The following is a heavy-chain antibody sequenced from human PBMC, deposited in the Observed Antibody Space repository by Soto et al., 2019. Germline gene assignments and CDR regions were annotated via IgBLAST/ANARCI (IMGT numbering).Heavy chain of an antibody. CDR3: VRVLYYDFWSGPNTGYFDY. D-gene: IGHD3-3*01. CDR2: INHSGST. Sequence: SETLSLTCAVYGGSFSGYYWSWIRQPPGKWLEWIGEINHSGSTNYNPSLKSRVTISVDTSKNQFSLKLSSVTAADTAVYYCVRVLYYDFWSGPNTGYFDYWGQGTLVTVSS. J-gene: IGHJ4*02. V-gene: IGHV4-34*01. CDR1: GGSFSGYY.